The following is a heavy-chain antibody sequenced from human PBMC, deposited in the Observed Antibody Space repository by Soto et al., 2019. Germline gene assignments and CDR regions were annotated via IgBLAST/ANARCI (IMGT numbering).Heavy chain of an antibody. Sequence: SETLSLTCTVSGGSISSGGYYWRWIRQHPGKGLEWIGYIYYSGSTYYNPSLKSRVTISVDTSKNQFSLKLSSVTAADTAVYYCARTQLSSSGYSYAHDDFDIWGQGTMVTVSS. D-gene: IGHD3-22*01. CDR1: GGSISSGGYY. J-gene: IGHJ3*02. V-gene: IGHV4-31*03. CDR2: IYYSGST. CDR3: ARTQLSSSGYSYAHDDFDI.